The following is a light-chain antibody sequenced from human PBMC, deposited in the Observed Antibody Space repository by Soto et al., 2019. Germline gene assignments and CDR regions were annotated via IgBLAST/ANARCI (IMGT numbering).Light chain of an antibody. CDR1: NRDVGRYNF. V-gene: IGLV2-11*01. Sequence: QSALSHPRSVSGSPGHSVTISCTGTNRDVGRYNFVSWYQQLPGKAPKLLISAVSQRPSGVPDRFSGSKSGNTASLTISGLQADDEADYFCYSYTARDIWVFGGGTKVTVL. CDR2: AVS. J-gene: IGLJ3*02. CDR3: YSYTARDIWV.